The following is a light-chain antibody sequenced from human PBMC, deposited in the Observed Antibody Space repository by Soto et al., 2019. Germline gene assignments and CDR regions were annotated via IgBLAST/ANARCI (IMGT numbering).Light chain of an antibody. Sequence: DIQMTQSPSTLSASVGDRVTITCRASQSVRSWLAWYQQKPGKAPKLLIYKASNLESGVPSRFSGSGSETEFTLTINSLQPDDFATYYCQQYDSYPLTFGGGTKVEIK. CDR3: QQYDSYPLT. CDR1: QSVRSW. J-gene: IGKJ4*01. CDR2: KAS. V-gene: IGKV1-5*03.